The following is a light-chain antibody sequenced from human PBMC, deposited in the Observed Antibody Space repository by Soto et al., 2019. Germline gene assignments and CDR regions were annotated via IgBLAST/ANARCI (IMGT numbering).Light chain of an antibody. Sequence: QSVLTQPPSVSGAPGQRVTISCTGSSSNIGAGYDVHWYQQLPGTAPKLLIYGNSNRPSGVPDRFSGSKSGTSASLAITGLQAKDDADYYCLSYDSSLSGLVVFGGGTKVTVL. CDR3: LSYDSSLSGLVV. V-gene: IGLV1-40*01. J-gene: IGLJ2*01. CDR1: SSNIGAGYD. CDR2: GNS.